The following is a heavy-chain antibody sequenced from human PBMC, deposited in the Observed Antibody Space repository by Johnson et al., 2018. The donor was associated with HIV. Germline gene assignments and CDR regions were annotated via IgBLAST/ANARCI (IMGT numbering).Heavy chain of an antibody. J-gene: IGHJ3*02. CDR1: GFTFSYYA. V-gene: IGHV3-64*04. CDR3: ASPYEWGTGAFDI. Sequence: QVQLVESGGGVVQPGMSLRLSCAASGFTFSYYAMHWVRQAPGKGLEWVSAISGSGGSTYYADSVKGRFTISRDNSKNTLYLQMNSLRAEDTAVYYCASPYEWGTGAFDIWGQGTMVTVSS. CDR2: ISGSGGST. D-gene: IGHD7-27*01.